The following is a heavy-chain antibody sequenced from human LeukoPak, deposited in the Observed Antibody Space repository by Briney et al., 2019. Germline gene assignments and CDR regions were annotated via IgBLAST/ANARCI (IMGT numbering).Heavy chain of an antibody. D-gene: IGHD3-10*01. CDR1: GFTFSSYA. CDR3: AKDSGYFGSGSPQGYFDY. J-gene: IGHJ4*02. CDR2: ISDDGRNK. Sequence: GRTLRLSCAASGFTFSSYAMHWVRQAPGKGLEWVAVISDDGRNKYYADSVKGRFTISRDNSKNTLYLQMGSLRAEDTAVYYCAKDSGYFGSGSPQGYFDYWGQGALVTVSS. V-gene: IGHV3-30*18.